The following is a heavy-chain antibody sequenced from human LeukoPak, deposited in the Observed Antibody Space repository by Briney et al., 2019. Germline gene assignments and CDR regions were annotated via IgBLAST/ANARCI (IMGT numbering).Heavy chain of an antibody. CDR1: GLTFSSYG. CDR3: ARDPPSRGTRYFDY. Sequence: GGSLRLSCAASGLTFSSYGMHWVRQAPGKGLEWVAYIRYDGSNKYYADSVKGRFTVSRDNAKNSLYLQMDSLRVEDTAVYYCARDPPSRGTRYFDYWGQGILVTVSS. CDR2: IRYDGSNK. V-gene: IGHV3-30*02. D-gene: IGHD3-16*01. J-gene: IGHJ4*02.